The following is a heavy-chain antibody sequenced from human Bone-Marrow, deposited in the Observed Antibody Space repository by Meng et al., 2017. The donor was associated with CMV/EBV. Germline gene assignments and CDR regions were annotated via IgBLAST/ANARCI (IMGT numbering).Heavy chain of an antibody. J-gene: IGHJ5*02. CDR3: ARPNCSSTSCYLNWVDP. CDR2: INPNSGGT. D-gene: IGHD2-2*01. V-gene: IGHV1-2*02. CDR1: GYTFTGYY. Sequence: ASVKVSCKASGYTFTGYYMHWVRQAPGQGLEWMGWINPNSGGTNYAQKFQGRVTMTRDTSISTAYMELSRLRSDDTAVYYCARPNCSSTSCYLNWVDPWGQGTLVTVSS.